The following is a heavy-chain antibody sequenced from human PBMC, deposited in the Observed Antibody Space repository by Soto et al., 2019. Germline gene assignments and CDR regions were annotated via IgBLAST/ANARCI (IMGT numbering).Heavy chain of an antibody. CDR1: GGSVNTAHHY. J-gene: IGHJ4*02. Sequence: SETLSLTCTVSGGSVNTAHHYWTWVRQPPGKGLEWIANIHYNGATNYNPSLLSRVFISVDTPQNQFSLILHSVTAADTAVYYCGVRGYWGQGTLVTVSS. CDR3: GVRGY. V-gene: IGHV4-39*01. CDR2: IHYNGAT. D-gene: IGHD2-21*01.